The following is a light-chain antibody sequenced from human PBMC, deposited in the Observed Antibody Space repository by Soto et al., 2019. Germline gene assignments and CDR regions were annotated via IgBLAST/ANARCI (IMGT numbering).Light chain of an antibody. CDR3: QQYNNWPFT. J-gene: IGKJ2*01. V-gene: IGKV3-15*01. CDR2: GAS. CDR1: QSVSSN. Sequence: EIVMTQSPATLSVSPGERATLSCRASQSVSSNLAWYQQKPGQAHRLLIYGASTRATGIPARLSGSGSGTEFTLTISSLQSEDFAVYNYQQYNNWPFTFGQGTKLEIK.